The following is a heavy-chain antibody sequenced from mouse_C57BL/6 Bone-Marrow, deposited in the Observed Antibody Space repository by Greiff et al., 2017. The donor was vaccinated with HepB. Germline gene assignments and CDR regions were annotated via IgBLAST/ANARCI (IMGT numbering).Heavy chain of an antibody. CDR3: ARVDYDYDGDY. CDR2: IDPSDSYT. J-gene: IGHJ2*01. V-gene: IGHV1-59*01. CDR1: GYPFTSYW. Sequence: VQLQQPGAELVRPGTSVKLSCKASGYPFTSYWMHWVKQRPGQGLEWIGVIDPSDSYTNYNQKFKGKATLTVDTSSSTAYMQLSSLTSEDSAVYYCARVDYDYDGDYWGQGTTLTVSS. D-gene: IGHD2-4*01.